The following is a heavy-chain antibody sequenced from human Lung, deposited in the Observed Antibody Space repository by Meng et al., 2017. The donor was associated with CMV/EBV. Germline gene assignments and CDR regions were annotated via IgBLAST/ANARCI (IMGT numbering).Heavy chain of an antibody. CDR3: TTDAYGVVVPFDS. CDR1: GFIFSSAW. J-gene: IGHJ4*02. Sequence: SCGASGFIFSSAWMSWVRQAPGKGLEWVGRIRSKTNGGTTDYAAPVKGRLTISRDDSRSTLYLQMNSLKTEDTAVYYCTTDAYGVVVPFDSWGQGXLVTVSS. V-gene: IGHV3-15*01. D-gene: IGHD3-3*01. CDR2: IRSKTNGGTT.